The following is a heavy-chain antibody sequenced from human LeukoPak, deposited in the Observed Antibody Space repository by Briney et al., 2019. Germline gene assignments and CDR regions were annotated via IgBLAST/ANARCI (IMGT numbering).Heavy chain of an antibody. D-gene: IGHD2-2*01. J-gene: IGHJ6*04. CDR3: ARDRSQVPADLYYYYYGMDV. CDR1: GFTFSSYA. CDR2: ISYDGSNK. Sequence: GRSLRLSCAASGFTFSSYAMHWVRQAPGKGLEWVAVISYDGSNKYYADSVKGRFTISRDKSKNTLYLQMNSLRAEDTAVYYCARDRSQVPADLYYYYYGMDVWGKGTTVTVSS. V-gene: IGHV3-30*04.